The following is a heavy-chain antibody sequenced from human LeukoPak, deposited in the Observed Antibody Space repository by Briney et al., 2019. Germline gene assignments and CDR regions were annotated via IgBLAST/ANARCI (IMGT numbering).Heavy chain of an antibody. Sequence: SETLSFTCTVSGASISRYYWSWIRQPPGKGLEWIGYIYYSGSTNYNPSLKSRLTMSVDTSKNQFSLKLTSVTAADTAVYYCARQPDLKFDYWGQGTMVTVSS. V-gene: IGHV4-59*01. CDR1: GASISRYY. CDR2: IYYSGST. J-gene: IGHJ4*02. CDR3: ARQPDLKFDY.